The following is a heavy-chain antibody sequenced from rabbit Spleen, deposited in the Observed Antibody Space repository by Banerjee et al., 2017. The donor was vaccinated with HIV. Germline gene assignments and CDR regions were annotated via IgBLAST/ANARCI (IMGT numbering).Heavy chain of an antibody. D-gene: IGHD2-1*01. V-gene: IGHV1S45*01. CDR3: ASDLDGVIGWNFGW. J-gene: IGHJ4*01. Sequence: QQQLEESGEGLVKPGAALTLTCTASGFSFSSIYWICCGRQAPGGRLEWIACIDTGDGATYYANWAKGRFAISKTSSTTVTLQMTSLTAADTATYFCASDLDGVIGWNFGWWGPGTLVTVS. CDR1: GFSFSSIYW. CDR2: IDTGDGAT.